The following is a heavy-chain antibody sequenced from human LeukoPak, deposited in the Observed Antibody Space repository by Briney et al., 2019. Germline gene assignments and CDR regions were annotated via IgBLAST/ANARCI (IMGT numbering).Heavy chain of an antibody. J-gene: IGHJ4*02. D-gene: IGHD2-15*01. CDR3: AKDRSDTWSFDY. Sequence: QPGASLRLSCGASGFTFSRNVIHWVRPAPGKGLEWVAFIRQDGRDKKYADSVKGRFIISRDNSKNTLYLQMNSLRAEDTAVYYCAKDRSDTWSFDYWGQGTLVTVSS. V-gene: IGHV3-30*02. CDR2: IRQDGRDK. CDR1: GFTFSRNV.